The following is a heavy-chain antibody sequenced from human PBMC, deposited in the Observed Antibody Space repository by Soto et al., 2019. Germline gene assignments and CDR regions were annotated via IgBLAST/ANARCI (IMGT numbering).Heavy chain of an antibody. CDR2: IYYSGST. CDR1: GGSISSGGYS. Sequence: PSETLSLTCAVSGGSISSGGYSWSWIRQPPGKGLEWIGYIYYSGSTYYNPSLKSRVTISVDTSNNQFSLQLNSVTPDDTAVYYCARLIGNSWLDSWGQGTLVTVSS. V-gene: IGHV4-30-2*05. D-gene: IGHD2-8*01. J-gene: IGHJ5*01. CDR3: ARLIGNSWLDS.